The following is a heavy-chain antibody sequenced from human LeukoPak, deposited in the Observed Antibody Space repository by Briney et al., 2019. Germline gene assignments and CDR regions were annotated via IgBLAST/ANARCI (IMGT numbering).Heavy chain of an antibody. D-gene: IGHD2-2*01. CDR2: IIPIFGTA. CDR1: GGTFSSYA. CDR3: ARTSRPLYCSSTSCPFDY. J-gene: IGHJ4*02. V-gene: IGHV1-69*13. Sequence: SVKVSCKASGGTFSSYAISWVRQAPGQGLEWMGGIIPIFGTANYAQKFQGRVTITADESTSTAYMELSSLGSEDTAVYYCARTSRPLYCSSTSCPFDYWGQGTLVTVSS.